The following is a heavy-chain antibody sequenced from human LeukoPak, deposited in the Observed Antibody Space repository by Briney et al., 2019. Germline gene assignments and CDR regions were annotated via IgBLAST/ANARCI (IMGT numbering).Heavy chain of an antibody. J-gene: IGHJ4*02. V-gene: IGHV4-4*02. CDR1: GGSISSSSSIC. CDR3: ARNGGNSDYDY. Sequence: PSETLSLTCAVSGGSISSSSSICWTWVRHPPGKGLEWIGEIYHSGATNYNPSLKSRVTMLLDKSKNQFSLKLNSVTAADTAVYYCARNGGNSDYDYWGQGTLVTVSA. D-gene: IGHD4-23*01. CDR2: IYHSGAT.